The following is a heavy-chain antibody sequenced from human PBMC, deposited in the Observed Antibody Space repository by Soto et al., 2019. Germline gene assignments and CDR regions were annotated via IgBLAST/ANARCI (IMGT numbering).Heavy chain of an antibody. J-gene: IGHJ5*02. Sequence: SETLSLTCTVSGGSIGSYYWSWIRQPPGKGLEWIGYIYYSGSTNYNPSLKSRVTISVDTSKNQFSLKLSSVTGADTAVYYCARSPNGWFGRAPPRRIHPRCQGSLVTFSS. V-gene: IGHV4-59*08. CDR2: IYYSGST. D-gene: IGHD3-10*01. CDR3: ARSPNGWFGRAPPRRIHP. CDR1: GGSIGSYY.